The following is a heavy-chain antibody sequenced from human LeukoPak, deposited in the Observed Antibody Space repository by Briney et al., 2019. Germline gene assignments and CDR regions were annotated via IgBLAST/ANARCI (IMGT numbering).Heavy chain of an antibody. Sequence: SGPTLVKPTQTLTLTCTFSGFSLSTSGVGVGWILQPPGKALEGLSLIYWDDDKRYSPSLKSRLTITKDTSKNQVVLKMTNMDPVDTATYYCAHLIAAADAEYFQHWGQGTLVTVSS. CDR1: GFSLSTSGVG. D-gene: IGHD6-13*01. J-gene: IGHJ1*01. V-gene: IGHV2-5*02. CDR2: IYWDDDK. CDR3: AHLIAAADAEYFQH.